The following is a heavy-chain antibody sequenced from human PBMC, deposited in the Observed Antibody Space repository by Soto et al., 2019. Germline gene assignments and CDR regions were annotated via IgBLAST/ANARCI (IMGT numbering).Heavy chain of an antibody. CDR2: INAGNGNT. CDR1: RYTLASYA. D-gene: IGHD6-19*01. V-gene: IGHV1-3*01. Sequence: ASVKVSCKDSRYTLASYAMCWVRQDPRQRLEWMGWINAGNGNTKYSQKFQGRVTITRDTSASTAYMELSSLRSEDTAVYYCARIGRIAVAGRAEYFQHWGQGTLVTVSS. J-gene: IGHJ1*01. CDR3: ARIGRIAVAGRAEYFQH.